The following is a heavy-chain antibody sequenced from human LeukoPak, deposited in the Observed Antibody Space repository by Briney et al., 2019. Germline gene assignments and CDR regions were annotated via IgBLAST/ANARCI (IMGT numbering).Heavy chain of an antibody. CDR2: IYHSGST. J-gene: IGHJ6*02. CDR3: ASSRKVYYGMDV. V-gene: IGHV4-30-2*01. CDR1: GGSISSGGYS. Sequence: SETLSLTCAVSGGSISSGGYSWSWIRQPPGKGLEWIGYIYHSGSTYYNPSLKSRVTISVDRSKNQFSLKLSSVTAADTAVYYCASSRKVYYGMDVWGQGTTVTVSS.